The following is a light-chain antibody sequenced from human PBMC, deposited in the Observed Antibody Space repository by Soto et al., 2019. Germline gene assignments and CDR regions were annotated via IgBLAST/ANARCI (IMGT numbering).Light chain of an antibody. V-gene: IGKV3-20*01. CDR2: GAS. CDR3: QHYGSSSGT. Sequence: PVARATISCRASQSININLAWYQQKPGQAPRLLIYGASTRATGLPARFSGSGSGTDFTLTISRLEPEDSAVYYCQHYGSSSGTFGPGTKVDIK. J-gene: IGKJ3*01. CDR1: QSININ.